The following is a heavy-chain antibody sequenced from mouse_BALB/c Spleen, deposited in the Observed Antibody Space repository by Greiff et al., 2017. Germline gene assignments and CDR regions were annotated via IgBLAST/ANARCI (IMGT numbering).Heavy chain of an antibody. CDR3: ARTTYFDY. CDR1: GFNIKDTY. J-gene: IGHJ2*01. Sequence: VQLQQSGAELVKPGASVKLSCTASGFNIKDTYMHWVKQRPEQGLEWTGRIDPANGNTKYDPKFQGKATITADTSSNTAYLQLSSLTSEDTAVYYCARTTYFDYWGQGTTLTVSS. CDR2: IDPANGNT. D-gene: IGHD1-1*01. V-gene: IGHV14-3*02.